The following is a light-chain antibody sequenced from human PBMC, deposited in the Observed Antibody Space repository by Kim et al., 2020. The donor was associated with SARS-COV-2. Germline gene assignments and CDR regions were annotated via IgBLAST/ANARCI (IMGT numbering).Light chain of an antibody. V-gene: IGLV3-19*01. CDR1: SLRIYS. Sequence: ALGETVRITCQGASLRIYSASWYQQKPGKAPVLVIYGENSRPSGIADRFSGSNSGHAVSLTITGAQAEDEADYYCSSRDSSGDHWVFGGGTQLTVL. J-gene: IGLJ3*02. CDR3: SSRDSSGDHWV. CDR2: GEN.